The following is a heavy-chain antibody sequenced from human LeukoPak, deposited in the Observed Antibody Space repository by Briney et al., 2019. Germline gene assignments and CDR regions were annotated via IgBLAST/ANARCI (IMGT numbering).Heavy chain of an antibody. J-gene: IGHJ4*02. CDR1: GFTFSSYA. Sequence: GGSLRLSCAASGFTFSSYAMSWVRQAPGKGLVWVSRINSDGSSTTYADSVKGRFTISRDNAKNTLYLQMNSLRAEDTAVYYCARDQEDYGGNSPLGYWGQGTLVTVSS. D-gene: IGHD4-23*01. CDR3: ARDQEDYGGNSPLGY. V-gene: IGHV3-74*01. CDR2: INSDGSST.